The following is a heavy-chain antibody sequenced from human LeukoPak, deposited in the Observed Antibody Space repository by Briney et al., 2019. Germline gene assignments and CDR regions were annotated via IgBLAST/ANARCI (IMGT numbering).Heavy chain of an antibody. CDR1: GGSISSSSYY. CDR3: AGERRYLKS. CDR2: IYYSGST. J-gene: IGHJ4*02. V-gene: IGHV4-31*03. D-gene: IGHD3-10*01. Sequence: PSETLSLTCTVSGGSISSSSYYWGWIRQHPGKGLEWIGYIYYSGSTYYNPSLKSRVTISVDTSKNQFSLKLSSVTAADTAVYYCAGERRYLKSWGQGTLVTVSS.